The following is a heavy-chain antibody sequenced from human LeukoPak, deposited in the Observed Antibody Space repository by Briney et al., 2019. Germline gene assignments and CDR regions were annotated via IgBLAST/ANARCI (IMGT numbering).Heavy chain of an antibody. CDR3: ARVFGLRYFDWLRTSHYYYYYMDV. J-gene: IGHJ6*03. CDR1: GFTFSSYW. D-gene: IGHD3-9*01. Sequence: GGSLRLSCAASGFTFSSYWVSWVRQAPGKGLEWVANIKQDGSEKYYVDSVKGRFTISRDNAKNSLYLQMNSLRAEDTAVYYCARVFGLRYFDWLRTSHYYYYYMDVWGKGTTVTISS. V-gene: IGHV3-7*04. CDR2: IKQDGSEK.